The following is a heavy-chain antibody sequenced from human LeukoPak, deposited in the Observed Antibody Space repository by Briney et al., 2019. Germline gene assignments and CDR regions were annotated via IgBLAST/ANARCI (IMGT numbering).Heavy chain of an antibody. J-gene: IGHJ6*03. Sequence: GGSLRLSCAASGFTFSSYGMHWVRQAPGKGLEWVTFIRYDGSNKYYANSVKGRFTVSRDNAKNTLYLQMNSLRAEDTAVYYCAKGGYSNGRYYYYYMDVWGEGTTVTVSS. D-gene: IGHD5-18*01. CDR2: IRYDGSNK. CDR3: AKGGYSNGRYYYYYMDV. CDR1: GFTFSSYG. V-gene: IGHV3-30*02.